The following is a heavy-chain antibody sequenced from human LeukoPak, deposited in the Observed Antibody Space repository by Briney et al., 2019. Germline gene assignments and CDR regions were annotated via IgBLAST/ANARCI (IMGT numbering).Heavy chain of an antibody. CDR1: GYTFTSYD. V-gene: IGHV1-8*01. Sequence: GASVKVSCKASGYTFTSYDINWVRQATGQGLEWMGWMNPNSGNTGYAQKFQGRVTMTRNTSISTAYMELSSLRSEDTAVYYCARELREEMAPEVETDAFDIWGQGTMVTVSS. J-gene: IGHJ3*02. D-gene: IGHD5-24*01. CDR2: MNPNSGNT. CDR3: ARELREEMAPEVETDAFDI.